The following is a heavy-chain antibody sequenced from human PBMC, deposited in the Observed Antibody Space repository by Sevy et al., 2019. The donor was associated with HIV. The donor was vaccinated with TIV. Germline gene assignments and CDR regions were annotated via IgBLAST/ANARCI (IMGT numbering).Heavy chain of an antibody. J-gene: IGHJ4*02. CDR1: GFNFSTYW. V-gene: IGHV3-7*01. Sequence: GGSLRLSCAAYGFNFSTYWMSWVRQAPGKGLEWVANIKQDGSETHYVDSGKGRFSISRDNAKNSVFLQMNSLRAEDTAVYYCARHKLLWFGEASPTFDYWGQGTLVTVSS. CDR3: ARHKLLWFGEASPTFDY. CDR2: IKQDGSET. D-gene: IGHD3-10*01.